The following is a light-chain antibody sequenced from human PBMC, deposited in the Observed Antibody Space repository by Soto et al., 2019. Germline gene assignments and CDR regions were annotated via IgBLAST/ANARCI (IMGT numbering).Light chain of an antibody. Sequence: QSALTQPASVSGSPGQSITISCTGTSNDVGTYNYVSWYQHHPGKAPKLIIYEVSNRPSGVSNRFSGSKSGSTASLTISGLQAEDEADYHCTSYTRDTALVFGTGTKVTVL. CDR2: EVS. CDR1: SNDVGTYNY. CDR3: TSYTRDTALV. V-gene: IGLV2-14*01. J-gene: IGLJ1*01.